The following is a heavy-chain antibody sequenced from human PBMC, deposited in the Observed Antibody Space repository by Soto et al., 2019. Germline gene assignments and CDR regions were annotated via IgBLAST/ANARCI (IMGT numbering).Heavy chain of an antibody. CDR3: ARGRSVTLVAN. V-gene: IGHV4-31*03. D-gene: IGHD4-17*01. CDR1: GGSISTGGYY. Sequence: QVQLQESGPGLVKPSQTLSLTGTVSGGSISTGGYYWTWIRQHPGKGLERIWYVYYRRSTYYNPSLKSRSNRSVETSKNQVYLKLSPVTAADTAVYYCARGRSVTLVANWGQGTLVTVSS. CDR2: VYYRRST. J-gene: IGHJ4*02.